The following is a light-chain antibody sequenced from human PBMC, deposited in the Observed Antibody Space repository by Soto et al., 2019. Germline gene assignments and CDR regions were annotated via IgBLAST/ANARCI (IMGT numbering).Light chain of an antibody. CDR2: DAS. V-gene: IGKV1-5*01. Sequence: DIQMTQSPSTLSASVGDRVTITCRASQSISSWLAWYQQKPGKAPKLLIYDASSVESGVPSRFSGSGSGTEFTLTISSLQPDDFATYYCQQYNSYSSFTFGRGTKVDIK. J-gene: IGKJ3*01. CDR1: QSISSW. CDR3: QQYNSYSSFT.